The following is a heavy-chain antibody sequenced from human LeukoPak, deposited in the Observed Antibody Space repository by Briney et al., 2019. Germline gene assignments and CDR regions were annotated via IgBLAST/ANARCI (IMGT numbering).Heavy chain of an antibody. CDR3: ARLGYYDSSGYYYY. D-gene: IGHD3-22*01. Sequence: RGSPRLSPAASRFTPSSYSMSSIPEAPGKGLGWGANIRQDESEKYYVDSVKGRFAISRDNAKNSLYLQMNSRRAEDTAVYYCARLGYYDSSGYYYYWGQGTLVTVSS. CDR1: RFTPSSYS. J-gene: IGHJ4*02. CDR2: IRQDESEK. V-gene: IGHV3-7*01.